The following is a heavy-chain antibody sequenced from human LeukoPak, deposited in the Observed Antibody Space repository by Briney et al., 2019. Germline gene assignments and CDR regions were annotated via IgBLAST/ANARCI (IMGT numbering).Heavy chain of an antibody. Sequence: ASVKVSCKVSGYTLTELSMHWVRQAPGKGLEWMGGFDPEDGETIYAQKFQGRVTMTEDTSTDTAYMGLSSLRSEDTAVYYCATNYASRTALEYWGQGTLVTVSS. D-gene: IGHD2-2*01. V-gene: IGHV1-24*01. CDR2: FDPEDGET. CDR3: ATNYASRTALEY. CDR1: GYTLTELS. J-gene: IGHJ4*02.